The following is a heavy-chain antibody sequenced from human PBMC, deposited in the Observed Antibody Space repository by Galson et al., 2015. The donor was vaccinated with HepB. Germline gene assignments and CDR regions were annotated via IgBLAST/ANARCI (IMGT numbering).Heavy chain of an antibody. V-gene: IGHV1-2*02. D-gene: IGHD6-19*01. CDR1: GYTFTGYY. CDR2: INPNSGGT. Sequence: SVKVSCKASGYTFTGYYMHWVRQAPGQGLEWMGWINPNSGGTNYAQKFQGRVTMTRDTSISTAYMELSRLRSDDTAVYYCARADGSSGWFVVLDYWGQGTLVTVSS. CDR3: ARADGSSGWFVVLDY. J-gene: IGHJ4*02.